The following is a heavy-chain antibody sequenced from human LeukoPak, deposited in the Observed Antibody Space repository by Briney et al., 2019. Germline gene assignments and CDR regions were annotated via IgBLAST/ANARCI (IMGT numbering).Heavy chain of an antibody. CDR3: AKSLTTVTTYGTYFDY. D-gene: IGHD4-17*01. J-gene: IGHJ4*02. CDR1: GFTFSSYA. CDR2: ISGSGGST. V-gene: IGHV3-23*01. Sequence: PGGSLRLSCAASGFTFSSYAMSWVRQAPGKGLEWVSAISGSGGSTYYADSVKGRLTISRDNSKKTLYLQMNSLRAEDTAVYYCAKSLTTVTTYGTYFDYWGQGTLVTVSS.